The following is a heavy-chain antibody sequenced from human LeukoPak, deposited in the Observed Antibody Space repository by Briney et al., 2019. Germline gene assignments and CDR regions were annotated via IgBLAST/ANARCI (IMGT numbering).Heavy chain of an antibody. V-gene: IGHV1-2*02. CDR2: INPNSGGT. J-gene: IGHJ3*02. D-gene: IGHD3-3*01. CDR1: GYTFTGYY. Sequence: GASVKVSCKASGYTFTGYYMHWVRQAPGRGLEWMGWINPNSGGTNYAQKFQGRVTMTRDTSISTAYMELSRLRSDDTAVYYCARDRYYDFWSGYYQGDAFDIWGQGTMVTVSS. CDR3: ARDRYYDFWSGYYQGDAFDI.